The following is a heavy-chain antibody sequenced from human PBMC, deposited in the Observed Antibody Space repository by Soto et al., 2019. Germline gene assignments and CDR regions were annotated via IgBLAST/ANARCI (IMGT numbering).Heavy chain of an antibody. Sequence: EVRLVESGGGLVQPGGSLRLSCAASAFTFSSYGMNWVRQAPGKGLEWVSYISSSSSTIYYADSVKGRFTISRDNAKNSLYLQMTSLRAEDTAVYYCAGERGNNAFEIWGQGTMVTVS. CDR3: AGERGNNAFEI. CDR2: ISSSSSTI. V-gene: IGHV3-48*01. J-gene: IGHJ3*02. D-gene: IGHD3-16*01. CDR1: AFTFSSYG.